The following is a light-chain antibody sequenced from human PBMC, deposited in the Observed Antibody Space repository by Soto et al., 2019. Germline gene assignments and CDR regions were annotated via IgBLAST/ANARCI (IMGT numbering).Light chain of an antibody. V-gene: IGLV1-51*01. J-gene: IGLJ2*01. CDR2: DNN. CDR3: GTWESYLSVAV. CDR1: GSNIGSNS. Sequence: QSVLTQPPSVSAAPGQTVTISCSGSGSNIGSNSVSWYQHVPGTAPKLLLYDNNKRPSGIPDRFFGSKSGTSATLGITGLQTADEADYYCGTWESYLSVAVFGVGTKVTVL.